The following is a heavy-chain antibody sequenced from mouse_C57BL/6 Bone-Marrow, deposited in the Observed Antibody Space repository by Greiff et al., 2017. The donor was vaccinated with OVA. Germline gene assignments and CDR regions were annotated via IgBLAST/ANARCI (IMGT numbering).Heavy chain of an antibody. J-gene: IGHJ2*01. CDR3: ARGDTTPYFDY. V-gene: IGHV1-26*01. Sequence: VQLKQSGPELVKPGASVKISCKASGYTFTDYYMNWVKQSHGKSLEWIGDINPNNGGTSYNQKFKGKATLTVDKSSSTAYMELRSLTSEDSAVDYCARGDTTPYFDYWGQGTTLTVSS. CDR1: GYTFTDYY. D-gene: IGHD1-1*01. CDR2: INPNNGGT.